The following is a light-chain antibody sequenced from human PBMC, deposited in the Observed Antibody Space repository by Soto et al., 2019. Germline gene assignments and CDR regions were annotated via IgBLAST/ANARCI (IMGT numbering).Light chain of an antibody. CDR3: QQSYNTPYI. CDR1: QSIASY. V-gene: IGKV1-39*01. J-gene: IGKJ2*01. CDR2: AAS. Sequence: DIQMTQSPSSLSASVGDRVTITCRASQSIASYLNWYQQKPGKAPKVLIYAASSLQSGVPSRFSGSGSGTDFTLTISSLQPEDFATYYCQQSYNTPYIFGQGTKLEIK.